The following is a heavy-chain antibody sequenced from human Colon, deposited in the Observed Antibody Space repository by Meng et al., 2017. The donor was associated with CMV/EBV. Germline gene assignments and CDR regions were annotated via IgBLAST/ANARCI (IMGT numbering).Heavy chain of an antibody. J-gene: IGHJ1*01. CDR1: GASTGSFSY. V-gene: IGHV4-39*07. Sequence: QLSLEGDGPGRVKPSETLSLPCTFFGASTGSFSYWNWIRQPPGKGLEGIASVAHSANMYYNTSLQSRVTMSFDTSKNQFSLRLYSVTAADTAVYYCARGQDSAKVHHWGQGSLVTVSS. CDR2: VAHSANM. CDR3: ARGQDSAKVHH. D-gene: IGHD1-26*01.